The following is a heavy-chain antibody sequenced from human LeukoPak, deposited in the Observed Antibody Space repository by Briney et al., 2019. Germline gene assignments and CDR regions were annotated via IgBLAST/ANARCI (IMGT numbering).Heavy chain of an antibody. J-gene: IGHJ3*02. V-gene: IGHV3-23*01. D-gene: IGHD6-13*01. Sequence: GGSLRLSCVASGFTFSSYAMNWVRQAPGKGLEWVSSINGSGDRTYYADSVKGRFTISRDNAKNSLYLQMNSLRAEDTAIYYCARDSSSWYSAFDIWGQGTMVTVSS. CDR3: ARDSSSWYSAFDI. CDR1: GFTFSSYA. CDR2: INGSGDRT.